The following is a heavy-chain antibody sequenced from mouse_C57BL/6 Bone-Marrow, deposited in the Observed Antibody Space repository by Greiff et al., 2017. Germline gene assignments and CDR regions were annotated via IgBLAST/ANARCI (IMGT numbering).Heavy chain of an antibody. CDR1: GFNIKDDY. Sequence: EVQLQQSGAELVRPGASVKLSCTASGFNIKDDYMHWVKQRPEQGLEWIGWIDPENGDTEYASKFQGKATITADTSSNTAYLQLSSLTSEDTAFFYVTTGDDDDFDYWGQGTTLTVSS. CDR3: TTGDDDDFDY. J-gene: IGHJ2*01. CDR2: IDPENGDT. V-gene: IGHV14-4*01. D-gene: IGHD2-4*01.